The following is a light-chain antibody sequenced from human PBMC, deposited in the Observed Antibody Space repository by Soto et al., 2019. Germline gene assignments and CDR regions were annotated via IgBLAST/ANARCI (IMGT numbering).Light chain of an antibody. V-gene: IGKV3-15*01. CDR1: QSVVIN. CDR3: QQHGTSPIT. J-gene: IGKJ5*01. Sequence: EIVMTQSPATLSVSPGERATLSCRASQSVVINLAWYQQKPGQAPRLLISRASTRATGIPPRFSGSGSGTDFTLTISRLEPEDFAVYYCQQHGTSPITFGQGTRLEI. CDR2: RAS.